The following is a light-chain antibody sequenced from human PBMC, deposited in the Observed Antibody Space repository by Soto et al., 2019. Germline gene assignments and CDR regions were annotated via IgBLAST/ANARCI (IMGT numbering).Light chain of an antibody. Sequence: QSVLTQPASVSGSPGQSITIPCTGTSSDVGSYNLVSWYQQHPGKAPKLIIYEGSKRPSGVSNRFSGFKSGNTASLTISGLQAEDEADYYCCSFAGTGTYVFATGTRSPS. V-gene: IGLV2-23*01. CDR2: EGS. J-gene: IGLJ1*01. CDR3: CSFAGTGTYV. CDR1: SSDVGSYNL.